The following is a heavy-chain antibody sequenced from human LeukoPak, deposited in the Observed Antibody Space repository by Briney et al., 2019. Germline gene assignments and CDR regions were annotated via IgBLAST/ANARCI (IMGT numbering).Heavy chain of an antibody. V-gene: IGHV1-69*13. CDR1: GGTFSSYA. Sequence: ASVKVSCKASGGTFSSYAISWVRQAPGQGLEWMGGIIPIFGTANYAQKFQGRVTITADESTSTAYMKLSSLRSEDTAVYYCARDITVATISNWFDPWGQGTLVTVSS. D-gene: IGHD5-12*01. J-gene: IGHJ5*02. CDR2: IIPIFGTA. CDR3: ARDITVATISNWFDP.